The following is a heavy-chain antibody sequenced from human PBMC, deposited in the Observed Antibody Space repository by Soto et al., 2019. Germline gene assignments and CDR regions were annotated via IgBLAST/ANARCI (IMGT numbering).Heavy chain of an antibody. V-gene: IGHV3-30*03. CDR1: GFTFSSYG. D-gene: IGHD2-2*01. CDR3: AYHCVPSDMADVYFDY. CDR2: ISYDGSNK. Sequence: QVQLVESGGGVVQPGRSLRLSCAASGFTFSSYGMHWVRQAPGKGLEWVAVISYDGSNKYYADSVKGRITISRDNSKNTLYLKMIILRAEDTAVYYSAYHCVPSDMADVYFDYWGQGTMVTVSS. J-gene: IGHJ4*01.